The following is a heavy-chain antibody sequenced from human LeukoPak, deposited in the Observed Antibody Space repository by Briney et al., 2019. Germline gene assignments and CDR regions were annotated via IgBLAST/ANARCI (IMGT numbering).Heavy chain of an antibody. V-gene: IGHV3-30*18. CDR1: GFTFSRYG. CDR2: ISYDGSNK. J-gene: IGHJ4*02. D-gene: IGHD3-16*01. Sequence: GRSLRLSCSASGFTFSRYGMHWVPQATGKGLELVAVISYDGSNKYYADPVKGRFTISRDNSKNTLYLQMNSLRAEDTAVYYCAKGGGDYFDYWGQGTLVTVSS. CDR3: AKGGGDYFDY.